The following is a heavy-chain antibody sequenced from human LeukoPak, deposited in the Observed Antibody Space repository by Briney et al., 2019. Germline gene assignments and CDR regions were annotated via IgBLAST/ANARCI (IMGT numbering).Heavy chain of an antibody. D-gene: IGHD3-3*01. V-gene: IGHV3-7*01. CDR2: IKKDGSER. CDR1: GFTFSSNW. Sequence: GGSLRLSCAASGFTFSSNWMSWVRRAPGKGLEWVADIKKDGSERYYVDSVKGRFTISRDNAKNSLSLQMNSLRAEDTAVYYCTWSGEADWGQGTLVTVSS. J-gene: IGHJ4*02. CDR3: TWSGEAD.